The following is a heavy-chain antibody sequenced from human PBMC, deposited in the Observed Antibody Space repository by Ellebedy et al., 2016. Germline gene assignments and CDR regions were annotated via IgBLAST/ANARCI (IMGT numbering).Heavy chain of an antibody. D-gene: IGHD4-17*01. CDR2: IKLDGSEK. J-gene: IGHJ6*03. Sequence: GESLKISCAASGFTFSSYWMSWVRQAPGKGLEWVANIKLDGSEKNYVDSVKGRFTISRDNAKNSLYLQMNSLRAEDTAVYYCARGIKGNYGDNYYYMDVWGKGTTVTVSS. V-gene: IGHV3-7*01. CDR1: GFTFSSYW. CDR3: ARGIKGNYGDNYYYMDV.